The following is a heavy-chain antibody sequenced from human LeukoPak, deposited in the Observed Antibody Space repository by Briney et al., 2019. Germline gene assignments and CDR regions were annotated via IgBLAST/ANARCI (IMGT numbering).Heavy chain of an antibody. CDR3: ARMQMDTGYRPFDI. J-gene: IGHJ3*02. CDR2: IKEDGSEK. D-gene: IGHD5-24*01. V-gene: IGHV3-7*01. CDR1: GFTFPTFW. Sequence: GGSLRLSCAASGFTFPTFWMAWVRQAPGKGLEWVAKIKEDGSEKDYVDSVKGRFTIYRDNAKNSLHLQMNYLRAEDTAVYYCARMQMDTGYRPFDIWGQGTMVAVS.